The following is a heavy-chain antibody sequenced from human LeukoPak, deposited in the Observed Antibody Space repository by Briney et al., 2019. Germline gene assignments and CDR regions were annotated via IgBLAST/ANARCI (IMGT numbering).Heavy chain of an antibody. CDR3: ARDSTTMGNWFDP. Sequence: GGSLRLSCAASGFTFSSYSMSWVRQAPGRGLEWVSSITSSSGHIYYADSLKGRFTISRDNAKNTLYLQMNSLRAEDTAVYYCARDSTTMGNWFDPWGQGTLVTVSS. J-gene: IGHJ5*02. CDR1: GFTFSSYS. V-gene: IGHV3-21*01. CDR2: ITSSSGHI. D-gene: IGHD2-2*01.